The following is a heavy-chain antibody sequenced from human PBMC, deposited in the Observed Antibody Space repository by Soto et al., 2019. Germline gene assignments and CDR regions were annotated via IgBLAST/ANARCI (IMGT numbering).Heavy chain of an antibody. J-gene: IGHJ6*02. CDR1: GYTFTSYD. CDR3: ARTDTVTSYYYYYGMDV. V-gene: IGHV1-8*01. CDR2: MNPNSGNT. Sequence: QVQLVQSGAEVKKPGASVKVSCKASGYTFTSYDINWVRQATGQGLEWMGWMNPNSGNTGYAQKFQGRVTMTRNTSTSKXYMALSSLRSEDTAVYYCARTDTVTSYYYYYGMDVWGQGTTVTVSS. D-gene: IGHD4-17*01.